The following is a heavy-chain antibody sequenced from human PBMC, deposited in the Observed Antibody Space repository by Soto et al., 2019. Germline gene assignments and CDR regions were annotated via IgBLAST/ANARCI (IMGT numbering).Heavy chain of an antibody. V-gene: IGHV4-31*03. CDR2: IYVTGAV. J-gene: IGHJ5*02. CDR1: GAALNSGNYY. D-gene: IGHD2-21*01. Sequence: SEALSLICSVSGAALNSGNYYWSWIRQVPGKGLEWIGHIYVTGAVDYNPSLRDRITISQDTSERQFSLNLRLVTAADTAVYYCARLRIATNNYKWFDPWGQGTLVTVSS. CDR3: ARLRIATNNYKWFDP.